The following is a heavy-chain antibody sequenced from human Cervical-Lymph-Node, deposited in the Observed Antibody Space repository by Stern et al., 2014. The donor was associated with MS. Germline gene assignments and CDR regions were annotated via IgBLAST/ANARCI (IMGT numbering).Heavy chain of an antibody. V-gene: IGHV7-4-1*02. CDR2: INTKTGNP. CDR1: GYNLTTFA. J-gene: IGHJ4*02. CDR3: ATWGAGSSPPLFY. Sequence: VQLGQSGSELKKPGASGKVSCKASGYNLTTFAINWVRQAPGQGLEWMGWINTKTGNPTFAQGFTGRFVFSLDASINTAYLQIISLKAEDSAVYYCATWGAGSSPPLFYWGQGTLVTVSS. D-gene: IGHD6-6*01.